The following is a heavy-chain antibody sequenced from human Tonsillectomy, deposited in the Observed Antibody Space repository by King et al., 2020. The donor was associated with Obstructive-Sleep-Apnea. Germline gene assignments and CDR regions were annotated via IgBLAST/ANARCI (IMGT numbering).Heavy chain of an antibody. V-gene: IGHV3-33*01. J-gene: IGHJ6*02. CDR1: GFTFRSYG. CDR3: ARDYIEVVVAGSQVGMDV. Sequence: VQLVESGGGVVLPGRSLRLSCEVSGFTFRSYGMHWVRQAPGKGLEWVAVIWYDGSYKYYADSVKGRFTISRDNSKNTLYLEMRSLRVEDTAVYYCARDYIEVVVAGSQVGMDVWGQGTSVTVSS. CDR2: IWYDGSYK. D-gene: IGHD2-15*01.